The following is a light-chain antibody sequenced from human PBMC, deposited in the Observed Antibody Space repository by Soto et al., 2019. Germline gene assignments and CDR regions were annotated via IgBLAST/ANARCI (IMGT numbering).Light chain of an antibody. Sequence: EIVLTQSPGTLSLSPGERATLSCRASQSVSSTSLAWYQQKPGQAPRLLMYDTSSRATGIPDRFSGSGSGTDFTLTITRLEPEDFAVYYWQQYDRSTGTFGQGTKVEIK. CDR3: QQYDRSTGT. J-gene: IGKJ1*01. V-gene: IGKV3-20*01. CDR2: DTS. CDR1: QSVSSTS.